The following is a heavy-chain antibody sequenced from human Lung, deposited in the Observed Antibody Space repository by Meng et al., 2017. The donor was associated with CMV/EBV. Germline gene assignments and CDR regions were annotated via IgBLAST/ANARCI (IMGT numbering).Heavy chain of an antibody. CDR2: VYNTET. CDR1: GASVTSRRYY. J-gene: IGHJ5*02. V-gene: IGHV4-61*01. CDR3: AGERGLGMPGRRGPNCFEP. D-gene: IGHD2-2*01. Sequence: LXCTVSGASVTSRRYYWSWIRQSPGKGLEWIGYVYNTETTYNTSLKSRVTMSVDRPENHLSLKLNSVTVADTAVYYGAGERGLGMPGRRGPNCFEPGXQGTXVTVSS.